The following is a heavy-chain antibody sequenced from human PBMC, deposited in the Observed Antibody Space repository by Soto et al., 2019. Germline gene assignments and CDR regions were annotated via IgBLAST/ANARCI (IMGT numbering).Heavy chain of an antibody. Sequence: SETLSLTCTVSGGSISSGDYYWSWIRQPPGKGLEWIGYIYYSGSTYYNPSLKSRVTISVDTSKNQFSLKLSSVTAADTAVYYCARSLITMIVVVPYYFDYWGQGTLVTVSS. V-gene: IGHV4-30-4*01. CDR2: IYYSGST. D-gene: IGHD3-22*01. CDR1: GGSISSGDYY. CDR3: ARSLITMIVVVPYYFDY. J-gene: IGHJ4*02.